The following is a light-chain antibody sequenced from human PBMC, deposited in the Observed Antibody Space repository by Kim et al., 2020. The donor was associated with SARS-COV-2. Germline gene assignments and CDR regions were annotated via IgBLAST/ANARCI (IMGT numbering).Light chain of an antibody. CDR1: TLGQKY. Sequence: SYELTQPPSVSVSPGQTASITCSGATLGQKYVCWYQQKPGQSPEVVIYQDTKRPSGIPERFSGSNSGNTATLTISGTRDVDEADYYCQVWDSTTTVFGGGTQLTVL. CDR3: QVWDSTTTV. V-gene: IGLV3-1*01. J-gene: IGLJ2*01. CDR2: QDT.